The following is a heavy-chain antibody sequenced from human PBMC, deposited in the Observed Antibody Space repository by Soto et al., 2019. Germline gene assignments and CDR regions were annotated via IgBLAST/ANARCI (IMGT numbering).Heavy chain of an antibody. Sequence: VKVSCKASGYTFTSYDINWVRQGTGQGLEWMGWMNPNSGNTGYAQKFQSRVTMTRNTSISTAYMELSSLRSEDTAVNYCAREEPSLDAPDYWGQGTLVTVSS. V-gene: IGHV1-8*01. CDR1: GYTFTSYD. J-gene: IGHJ4*02. CDR2: MNPNSGNT. CDR3: AREEPSLDAPDY. D-gene: IGHD3-16*02.